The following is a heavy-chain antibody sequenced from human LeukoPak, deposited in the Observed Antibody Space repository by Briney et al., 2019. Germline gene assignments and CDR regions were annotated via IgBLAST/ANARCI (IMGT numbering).Heavy chain of an antibody. CDR2: ISGSGGST. D-gene: IGHD3-16*02. V-gene: IGHV3-23*01. CDR1: GFTFSSYG. J-gene: IGHJ4*02. Sequence: GGSLRLSCAASGFTFSSYGMHWVRQAPGKGLEWVSAISGSGGSTYYADSVKGRFTISRDNSKNTLYLQMNSLRAEDTAVYYCAKDMITFGGVIAKGGQGTLVTVSS. CDR3: AKDMITFGGVIAK.